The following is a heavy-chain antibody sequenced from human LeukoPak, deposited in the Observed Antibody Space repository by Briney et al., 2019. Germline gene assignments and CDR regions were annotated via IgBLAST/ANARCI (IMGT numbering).Heavy chain of an antibody. CDR2: ITGSGGNR. Sequence: PGGSLRLSCAGSGFTFSNYAMIWVRQAPGKGLEWVSAITGSGGNRFYAGSVKGRFTISRDNCKNTLYLQMNSLRGDDTAVYYCAKDPNGDYIGAFDFQRWGQGTQVTVSS. D-gene: IGHD4-17*01. V-gene: IGHV3-23*01. CDR1: GFTFSNYA. CDR3: AKDPNGDYIGAFDFQR. J-gene: IGHJ1*01.